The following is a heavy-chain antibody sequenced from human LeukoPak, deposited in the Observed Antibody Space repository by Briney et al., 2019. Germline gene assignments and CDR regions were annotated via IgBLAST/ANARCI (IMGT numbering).Heavy chain of an antibody. CDR3: AVGYCSGTSCPADAFDI. Sequence: SETLSLTCTVSGGSISSSSYYWGWIRQPPGKGLEWIGSIYYSGSTYYNPSLKSRVTISVDTSKNQFSLKLSSVTAADTAVYYCAVGYCSGTSCPADAFDIWGQGTMVTVSS. CDR1: GGSISSSSYY. D-gene: IGHD2-2*01. V-gene: IGHV4-39*01. J-gene: IGHJ3*02. CDR2: IYYSGST.